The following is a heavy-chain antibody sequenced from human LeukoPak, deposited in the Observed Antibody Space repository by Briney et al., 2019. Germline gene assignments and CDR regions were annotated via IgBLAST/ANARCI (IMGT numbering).Heavy chain of an antibody. CDR2: ISWNSGSI. Sequence: GRSLRLSCAASGFTFDDYAMHWVRQAPGKGLEWVSGISWNSGSIGYADSVKGRFTISRDNAKNSLYLQMNSLRAEDTALYYCAKDYNAAFDHWGQGTLVTVSS. CDR1: GFTFDDYA. CDR3: AKDYNAAFDH. D-gene: IGHD1-1*01. J-gene: IGHJ4*02. V-gene: IGHV3-9*01.